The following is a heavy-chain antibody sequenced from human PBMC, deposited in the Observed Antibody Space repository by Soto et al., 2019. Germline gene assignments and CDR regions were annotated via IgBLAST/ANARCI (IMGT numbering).Heavy chain of an antibody. J-gene: IGHJ4*02. CDR2: IYPGDSDT. CDR1: AYTFTTYW. V-gene: IGHV5-51*01. Sequence: GESLKISCKGPAYTFTTYWIGWVRQMPGKGLEWMGVIYPGDSDTIYSPSFQGQVTLSADKSISTAYLQWRSLQASDTAMYYCVRRPGCSTTTCYRELDYWGQGTLGTVS. D-gene: IGHD2-2*01. CDR3: VRRPGCSTTTCYRELDY.